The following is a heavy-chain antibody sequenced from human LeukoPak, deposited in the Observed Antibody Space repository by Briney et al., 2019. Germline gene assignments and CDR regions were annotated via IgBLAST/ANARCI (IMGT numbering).Heavy chain of an antibody. CDR2: IDPSDSYT. D-gene: IGHD6-13*01. CDR3: TRHVAYSSSWYGLGWFDP. J-gene: IGHJ5*02. V-gene: IGHV5-10-1*01. Sequence: GESLRISCKGSGYSFTSYWISWVRQMPGKGLEWMGRIDPSDSYTNYSPSFQGHVTISADKSISTAYLQWSSLKASDTAMYYCTRHVAYSSSWYGLGWFDPWGQGTLVTVSS. CDR1: GYSFTSYW.